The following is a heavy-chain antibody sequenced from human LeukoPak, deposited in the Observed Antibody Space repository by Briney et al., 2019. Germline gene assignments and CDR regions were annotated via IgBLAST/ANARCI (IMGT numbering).Heavy chain of an antibody. J-gene: IGHJ4*02. CDR1: GYTFTGQY. V-gene: IGHV1-2*02. CDR3: ARDEKYSSSSRFDY. CDR2: INPNSGGT. D-gene: IGHD6-6*01. Sequence: ASVKVSCKASGYTFTGQYIHWVRQAPGQRLEWMGWINPNSGGTNYAQKFQGRVTMTRDTSISTAYMELSRLRSDDTAVYYCARDEKYSSSSRFDYWGQGTLVTVSS.